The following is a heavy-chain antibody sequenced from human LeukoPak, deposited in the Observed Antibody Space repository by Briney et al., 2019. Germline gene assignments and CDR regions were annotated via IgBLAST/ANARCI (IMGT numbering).Heavy chain of an antibody. V-gene: IGHV3-48*04. CDR3: ARGPLGRFLEWAYYYYYMDV. J-gene: IGHJ6*03. CDR2: ISSSSTI. Sequence: GGSLRLSCAASGFTFSSYSMNWVRQAPGKGLEWVSYISSSSTIYYADSVKGRFTISRDNAKNSLYLQMNSLRAEDTAVYYCARGPLGRFLEWAYYYYYMDVWGKGTTVTVSS. D-gene: IGHD3-3*01. CDR1: GFTFSSYS.